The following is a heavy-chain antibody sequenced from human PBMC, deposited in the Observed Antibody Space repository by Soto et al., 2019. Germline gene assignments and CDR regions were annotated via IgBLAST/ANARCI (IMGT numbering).Heavy chain of an antibody. J-gene: IGHJ4*02. Sequence: GGSLRLSCAASGFTFSSYAMSWVRQAPGKGLEWVSAISGRGGSTYYADSVKGRFTISRDNSKNTLYLQMNSLRAEDTAVYCCAKGRRSPAANNFDYWGQGTLVTVSS. D-gene: IGHD2-2*01. CDR2: ISGRGGST. CDR3: AKGRRSPAANNFDY. CDR1: GFTFSSYA. V-gene: IGHV3-23*01.